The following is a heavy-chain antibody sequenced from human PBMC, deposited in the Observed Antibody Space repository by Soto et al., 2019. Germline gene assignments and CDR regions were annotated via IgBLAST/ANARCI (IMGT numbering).Heavy chain of an antibody. Sequence: QVQLQQWCAGLLKPSETLSLTCAVYGVSFSGYYWSWIRQPPGKGLEWIGEINHSGSTNYNPSLKSRVTISVDTSKNQFSLKLSSVTAADTAVYYCARTRPAIRYWGQGTLVTVSS. CDR1: GVSFSGYY. V-gene: IGHV4-34*01. D-gene: IGHD2-2*02. J-gene: IGHJ4*02. CDR3: ARTRPAIRY. CDR2: INHSGST.